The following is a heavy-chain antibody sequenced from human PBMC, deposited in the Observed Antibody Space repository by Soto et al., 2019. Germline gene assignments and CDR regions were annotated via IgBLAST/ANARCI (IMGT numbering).Heavy chain of an antibody. Sequence: LVKDSFKGSGYTFTNYYLHWGRQAPGQGLEWVGMINPSARSASYAQKSRGRLTMDRDTSTTTVYMELSRLTSEDTAVYYCARDNSAANGVLDHWGLGTLVTVSS. CDR3: ARDNSAANGVLDH. D-gene: IGHD1-1*01. V-gene: IGHV1-46*04. CDR2: INPSARSA. J-gene: IGHJ4*02. CDR1: GYTFTNYY.